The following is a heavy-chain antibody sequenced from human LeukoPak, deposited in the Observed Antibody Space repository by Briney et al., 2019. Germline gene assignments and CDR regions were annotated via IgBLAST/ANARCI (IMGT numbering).Heavy chain of an antibody. D-gene: IGHD5-18*01. CDR1: GGSISSGGYY. Sequence: TLSLTCTVSGGSISSGGYYWSWIRQHPGKGLEWIGYIYYSGSTYYNPSLKSRVTISVDTSKNQFSLKLSSVTAADTAVYYCARAGGRVTPNDYWGQGTLVTVSS. J-gene: IGHJ4*02. V-gene: IGHV4-31*03. CDR2: IYYSGST. CDR3: ARAGGRVTPNDY.